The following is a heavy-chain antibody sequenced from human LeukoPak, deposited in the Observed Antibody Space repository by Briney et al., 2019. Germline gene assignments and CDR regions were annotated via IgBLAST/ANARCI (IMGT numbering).Heavy chain of an antibody. Sequence: GGSLRLSCAASGFTFSSYAMHWVRQAPGKGLEWVAVISYDGSNKYYADSVKGRFTISRDNSKNTLYPQMNSLRAEDTAVYYCARGLYYYDSSGYIGWGQGTLVTVSS. CDR1: GFTFSSYA. J-gene: IGHJ4*02. CDR2: ISYDGSNK. D-gene: IGHD3-22*01. V-gene: IGHV3-30-3*01. CDR3: ARGLYYYDSSGYIG.